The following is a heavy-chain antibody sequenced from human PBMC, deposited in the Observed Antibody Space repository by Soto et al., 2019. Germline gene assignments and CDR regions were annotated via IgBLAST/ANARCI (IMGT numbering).Heavy chain of an antibody. V-gene: IGHV1-8*01. Sequence: AASVKVSCRPSGYSLTIYDINGVRQATGQGLEWMGWMNPNSGNTGYAQKFQGRVTMTRNTSISTAYMELSSLRSEDTAVYYCARAFPLEGTAMVKNHYYYYYMDVWGKGTTVTVSS. CDR3: ARAFPLEGTAMVKNHYYYYYMDV. D-gene: IGHD5-18*01. J-gene: IGHJ6*03. CDR1: GYSLTIYD. CDR2: MNPNSGNT.